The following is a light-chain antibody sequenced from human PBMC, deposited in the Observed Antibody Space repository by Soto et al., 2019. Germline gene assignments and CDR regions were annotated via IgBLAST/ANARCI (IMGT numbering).Light chain of an antibody. CDR3: QQYRT. V-gene: IGKV3-20*01. CDR2: GAS. J-gene: IGKJ1*01. CDR1: QSVSSSY. Sequence: EIVLTQSPGTLSLSPGERATLSCRASQSVSSSYLAWYQQKPGQAPRLLIYGASSRATGIPDRFSGSGSGTDFTLIISRLEPEDFAVYYCQQYRTFGQGTKVEIK.